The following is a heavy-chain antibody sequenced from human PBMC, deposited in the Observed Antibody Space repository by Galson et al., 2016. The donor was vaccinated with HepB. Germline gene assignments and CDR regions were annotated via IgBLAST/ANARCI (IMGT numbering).Heavy chain of an antibody. D-gene: IGHD5-12*01. CDR1: GGSIRSSDYF. J-gene: IGHJ5*02. CDR2: VYFSGVT. CDR3: ARHERLLSWFDP. Sequence: SETLSLTCNVSGGSIRSSDYFWGWIRQSPEKGLEWIGSVYFSGVTHYNPSLKSRVTISVDTSNNRVSLKLRSVTAADTAVYYCARHERLLSWFDPWGQGSLGTVSS. V-gene: IGHV4-39*01.